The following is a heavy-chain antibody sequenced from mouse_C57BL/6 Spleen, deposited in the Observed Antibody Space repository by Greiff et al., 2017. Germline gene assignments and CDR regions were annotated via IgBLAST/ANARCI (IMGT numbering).Heavy chain of an antibody. CDR3: ARGLTGTLWFAD. CDR2: ISYDGSN. CDR1: GYSITSGYY. Sequence: EVQRVESGPGLVKPSQSLSLTCSVTGYSITSGYYWNWIRQFPGNKLEWMGYISYDGSNNYNPSLKNRISITRDTSKNQFFLKLNSVTTEDTATYYCARGLTGTLWFADWGKGTLVTVSA. V-gene: IGHV3-6*01. D-gene: IGHD4-1*01. J-gene: IGHJ3*01.